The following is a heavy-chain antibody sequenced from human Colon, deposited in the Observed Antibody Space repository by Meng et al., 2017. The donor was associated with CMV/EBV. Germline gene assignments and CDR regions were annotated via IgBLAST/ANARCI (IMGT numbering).Heavy chain of an antibody. V-gene: IGHV3-74*01. CDR2: INSDGSST. CDR1: GFTFSSHW. J-gene: IGHJ4*02. D-gene: IGHD1-26*01. CDR3: ARERVSGSYLDDY. Sequence: VELVESGGGLVQPGGSLRLSCAASGFTFSSHWMHWVRQAPGKGLVWVSRINSDGSSTSYADSVKGRFTISRDNAKNTLYLQMNSLRVEDTAVYYCARERVSGSYLDDYWGQGTLVTVSS.